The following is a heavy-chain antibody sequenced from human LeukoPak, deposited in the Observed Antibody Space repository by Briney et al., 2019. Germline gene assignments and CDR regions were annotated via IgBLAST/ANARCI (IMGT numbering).Heavy chain of an antibody. J-gene: IGHJ4*02. V-gene: IGHV4-4*07. CDR2: IYSSGST. CDR1: GGSIGSYY. CDR3: ASDYGD. Sequence: SDTLSLTCSVSGGSIGSYYWSWIRQPAGKGLEWIGRIYSSGSTNYNPSLKSRVTISVDKSRNQFSLKASSVTAADTAVYYCASDYGDWGQGTLVTVSS. D-gene: IGHD4-17*01.